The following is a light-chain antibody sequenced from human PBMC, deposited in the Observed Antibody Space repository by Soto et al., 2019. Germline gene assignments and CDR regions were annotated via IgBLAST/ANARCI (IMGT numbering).Light chain of an antibody. Sequence: IPMTHSPSTLSGSVLYRVTITFLASQTISSWLSWYQQKPGKAPNRLIYAASSLQSGVPSRFSGSGSGTEFTLTISSLQPEDFATYYCLQHNSYPQTFGQGTKVDIK. CDR3: LQHNSYPQT. V-gene: IGKV1-5*01. J-gene: IGKJ1*01. CDR2: AAS. CDR1: QTISSW.